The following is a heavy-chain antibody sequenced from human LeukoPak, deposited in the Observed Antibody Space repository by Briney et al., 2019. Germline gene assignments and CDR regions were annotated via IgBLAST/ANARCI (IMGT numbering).Heavy chain of an antibody. Sequence: GGSLRLSCAASGFTFSSYAMSWVRQAPGKGLQWVSGISGSGISTYYADSVKGRFTISRDNSKNTLYLQMNSLRAEDTAVYYCAKGVDGYNAAYFDLWGRGTLVTVSS. CDR3: AKGVDGYNAAYFDL. D-gene: IGHD5-24*01. J-gene: IGHJ2*01. CDR1: GFTFSSYA. V-gene: IGHV3-23*01. CDR2: ISGSGIST.